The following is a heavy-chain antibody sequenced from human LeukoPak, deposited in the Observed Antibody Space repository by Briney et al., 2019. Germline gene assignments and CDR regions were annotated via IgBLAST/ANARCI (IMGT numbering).Heavy chain of an antibody. CDR2: LGSAGDT. J-gene: IGHJ4*02. D-gene: IGHD3-16*01. CDR3: VRGRRSYGFDH. CDR1: GFNFNNYG. Sequence: GGSLRLSCAASGFNFNNYGMHWVRQVPGKGLEWVSALGSAGDTYYPDSVRGRFTISKETAKNSLYLQMTSLRDEDTAVYYCVRGRRSYGFDHWGQGTLVTVSS. V-gene: IGHV3-13*01.